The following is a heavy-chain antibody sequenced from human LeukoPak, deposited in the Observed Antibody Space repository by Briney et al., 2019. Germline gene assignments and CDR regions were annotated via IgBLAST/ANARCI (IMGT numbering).Heavy chain of an antibody. CDR2: ISVSSSTI. CDR3: ARRKDSDY. V-gene: IGHV3-48*02. CDR1: GVTFTSYS. Sequence: VGSLRLSRAPSGVTFTSYSMNWVRQAPGKGLEWVSYISVSSSTIYYADSVNGRFTISRDNAKNSLYLQMNSLRDEDTAVYYCARRKDSDYWGQGTLVTVSS. J-gene: IGHJ4*02. D-gene: IGHD1-14*01.